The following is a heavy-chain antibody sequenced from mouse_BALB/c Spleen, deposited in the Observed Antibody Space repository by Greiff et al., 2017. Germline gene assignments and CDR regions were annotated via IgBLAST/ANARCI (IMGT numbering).Heavy chain of an antibody. Sequence: EVQLVESGGGLVKPGGSLKISCAASGFTFSDYYMYWVRQTPEKRLEWVATISDGGSYTYYPDSVKGRFTISRDNAKNNLYLQMSSLKSEDTAMYYCARDFYGNLRLAMDYWGQGTSVTVSS. CDR3: ARDFYGNLRLAMDY. D-gene: IGHD2-1*01. J-gene: IGHJ4*01. CDR2: ISDGGSYT. CDR1: GFTFSDYY. V-gene: IGHV5-4*02.